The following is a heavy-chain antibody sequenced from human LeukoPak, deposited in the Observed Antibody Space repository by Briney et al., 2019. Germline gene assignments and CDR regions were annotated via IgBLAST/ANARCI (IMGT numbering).Heavy chain of an antibody. V-gene: IGHV3-21*01. CDR3: ARVGVGSFRYFDL. J-gene: IGHJ2*01. CDR2: ITSTSSYI. D-gene: IGHD2-2*01. CDR1: GFTFGAYS. Sequence: GGSLRLSCAASGFTFGAYSMNWVRQAPGKGLEWVSFITSTSSYIYYSDSVRGRFTISRDNAENSLYLQMNSLRVEDTAVYYCARVGVGSFRYFDLWGRGTLVTVSS.